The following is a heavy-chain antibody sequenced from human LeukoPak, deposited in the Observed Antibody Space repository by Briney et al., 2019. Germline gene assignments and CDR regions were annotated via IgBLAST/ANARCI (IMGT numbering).Heavy chain of an antibody. Sequence: GGSLRLSCAASGFTFSSYSMNWVRQAPGKGLEWVSYISSSSSTIYYADSVKGRFTISRDNAKNSLYLQMNSLRAEDTAVYYCARAGLTGYYNSFDYWGQGTLVTVSS. D-gene: IGHD3-9*01. J-gene: IGHJ4*02. V-gene: IGHV3-48*01. CDR3: ARAGLTGYYNSFDY. CDR2: ISSSSSTI. CDR1: GFTFSSYS.